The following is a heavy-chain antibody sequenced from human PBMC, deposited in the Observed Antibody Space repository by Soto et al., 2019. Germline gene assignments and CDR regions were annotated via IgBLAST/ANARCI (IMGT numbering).Heavy chain of an antibody. Sequence: SETLSLTCTVSGGSVSSGNYYWSWIRQPPGKGLDWIGYIYYTGRTNYNPSLKSRVTMSLDTSKNQFPLKLDSVTAADTAIYYCAGMPVTTTNWLDPWGQGTLVTVSS. V-gene: IGHV4-61*01. CDR3: AGMPVTTTNWLDP. CDR2: IYYTGRT. D-gene: IGHD3-22*01. J-gene: IGHJ5*02. CDR1: GGSVSSGNYY.